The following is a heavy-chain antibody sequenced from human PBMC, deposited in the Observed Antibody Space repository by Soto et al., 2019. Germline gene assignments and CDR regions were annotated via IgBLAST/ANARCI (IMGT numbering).Heavy chain of an antibody. CDR2: INHSGST. V-gene: IGHV4-34*01. J-gene: IGHJ4*02. CDR1: GGSFSGYY. CDR3: ARFAPSGYCSSTSCPAFLGTDY. D-gene: IGHD2-2*01. Sequence: QVQLQQWGAGLLKPSETLSLTCAVYGGSFSGYYWSWIRQPPGKGLEWIGEINHSGSTNYNPSLKSRVTISVDTSKNQFSLKLSSVTAADTAVYYCARFAPSGYCSSTSCPAFLGTDYWGQGTLVTVSS.